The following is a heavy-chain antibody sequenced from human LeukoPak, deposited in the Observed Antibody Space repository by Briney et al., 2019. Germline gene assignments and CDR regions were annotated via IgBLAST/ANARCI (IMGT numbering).Heavy chain of an antibody. Sequence: SETLSLTCTVSGGSMNNYYWSRIRQAPGKGLEWIGYISDSGSTNYNPSLRSRVTISVDTSKNQFSLKLSSVTAADTALYYCARYDYGDCWFDPWGQGTLVTVSS. J-gene: IGHJ5*02. D-gene: IGHD4-17*01. CDR3: ARYDYGDCWFDP. CDR2: ISDSGST. V-gene: IGHV4-59*01. CDR1: GGSMNNYY.